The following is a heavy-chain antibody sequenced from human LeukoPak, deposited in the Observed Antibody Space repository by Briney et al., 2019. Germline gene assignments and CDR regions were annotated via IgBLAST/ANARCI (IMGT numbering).Heavy chain of an antibody. Sequence: PSQTLSLTCIVSGGSISSSNYYWGWIRQPPGKGQECIGSIYYSGSSYYNPSLKSRVTISVDTSKNQFSLKLSSVTAADTAVYYCARGGGVVTMVRGVTLFTTTIPYYYYMDVWGKGTTVTVSS. CDR3: ARGGGVVTMVRGVTLFTTTIPYYYYMDV. CDR1: GGSISSSNYY. V-gene: IGHV4-39*07. J-gene: IGHJ6*03. D-gene: IGHD3-10*01. CDR2: IYYSGSS.